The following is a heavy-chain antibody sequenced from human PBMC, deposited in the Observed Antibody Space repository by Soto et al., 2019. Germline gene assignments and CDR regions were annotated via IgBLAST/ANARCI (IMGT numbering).Heavy chain of an antibody. D-gene: IGHD2-8*01. J-gene: IGHJ6*02. CDR1: GFTFSSYS. V-gene: IGHV3-21*01. CDR2: ISSSSSYI. CDR3: ARDSYCTNGVCYIDGYYYYYGMDV. Sequence: GGSLRLSCAASGFTFSSYSMNWVRQAPGKGLEWVSSISSSSSYIYYADSVKGRFTISRDNAKNSLYLQMNSLRAEDTAVYYCARDSYCTNGVCYIDGYYYYYGMDVWGQGTTVTVSS.